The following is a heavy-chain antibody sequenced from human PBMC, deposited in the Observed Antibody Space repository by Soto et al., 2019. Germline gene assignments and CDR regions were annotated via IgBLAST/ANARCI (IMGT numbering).Heavy chain of an antibody. V-gene: IGHV1-18*01. CDR3: ARDWNCIGDSCSDVFDI. CDR2: ISTYNGIT. D-gene: IGHD2-15*01. CDR1: GYTFTTYG. J-gene: IGHJ3*02. Sequence: GASVKVSCKASGYTFTTYGISWVRQAPGQGPEWMGWISTYNGITSYAHKFQGRVTMTTDTSTNTAYMEMRSLRSDDTAVYYCARDWNCIGDSCSDVFDIWGQGTMVTVSS.